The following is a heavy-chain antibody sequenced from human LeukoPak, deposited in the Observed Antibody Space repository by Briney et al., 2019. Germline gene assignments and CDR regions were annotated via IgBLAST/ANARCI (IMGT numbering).Heavy chain of an antibody. CDR3: ARDRGYVMDV. D-gene: IGHD5-24*01. Sequence: GGSLRLSCAASGFTFSRYAMNWVRQAPGKGLVWVSRINGDGSSTSYADSVKGRFTISRDNAKNTLYLQMNSLRAEDTAVYYCARDRGYVMDVWGQGTTVTVSS. V-gene: IGHV3-74*01. J-gene: IGHJ6*02. CDR2: INGDGSST. CDR1: GFTFSRYA.